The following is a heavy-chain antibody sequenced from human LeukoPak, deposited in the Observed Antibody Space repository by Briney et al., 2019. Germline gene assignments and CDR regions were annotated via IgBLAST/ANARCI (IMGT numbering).Heavy chain of an antibody. CDR2: INPTAERT. CDR1: GFSFSDYG. D-gene: IGHD3-3*02. CDR3: ARDQPHAARHLDP. V-gene: IGHV3-23*01. Sequence: GGSLRLSCAASGFSFSDYGMDWVRQAPGRGLEWVSTINPTAERTYYADSVRGRFTISRDNSKKMVFLQMNSLTAEDTAIYYCARDQPHAARHLDPRGQGTLVTVSS. J-gene: IGHJ5*02.